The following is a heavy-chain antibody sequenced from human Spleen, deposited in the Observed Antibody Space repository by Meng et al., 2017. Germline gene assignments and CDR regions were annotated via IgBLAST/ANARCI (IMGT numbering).Heavy chain of an antibody. CDR1: GFTFDDHG. V-gene: IGHV3-15*01. CDR2: MKSNVDGGTV. J-gene: IGHJ4*01. Sequence: ESLKISFAASGFTFDDHGVGWVRQAPGRGLVWIGRMKSNVDGGTVDYAAAVKGRFFISRDDSENTFYLQMNSLKTEDTAVYYCSVNVDYWGHGTLVTVSS. CDR3: SVNVDY.